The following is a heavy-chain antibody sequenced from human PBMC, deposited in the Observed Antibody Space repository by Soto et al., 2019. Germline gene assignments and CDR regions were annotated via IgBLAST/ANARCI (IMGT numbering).Heavy chain of an antibody. CDR3: ARDPPRIAAAGSFDY. J-gene: IGHJ4*02. V-gene: IGHV4-34*01. D-gene: IGHD6-13*01. CDR2: INHSGST. CDR1: GGSFSGYY. Sequence: QVQLQQWGAGLLKPSETLSLTCAVYGGSFSGYYWSWIRQPPGKGLEWIGEINHSGSTNYNPSLKSRVTISVDTSKNQFSLKLSSVTAADTAVYYCARDPPRIAAAGSFDYWGQGTLVTVSS.